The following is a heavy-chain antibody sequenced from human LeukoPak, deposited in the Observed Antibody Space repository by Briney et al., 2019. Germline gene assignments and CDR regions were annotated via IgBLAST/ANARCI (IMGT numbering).Heavy chain of an antibody. CDR3: ARVVGSGWSPDFDY. CDR1: GGTFSSYA. V-gene: IGHV1-69*01. CDR2: IIPIFGTA. J-gene: IGHJ4*02. Sequence: GSSVKVSCKASGGTFSSYAISWVRQAPGQGLEWMGGIIPIFGTANYAQKFQGRVTITADESTSTAYMEPSSLRSEDTAVYYCARVVGSGWSPDFDYWGQGTLVTVSS. D-gene: IGHD6-19*01.